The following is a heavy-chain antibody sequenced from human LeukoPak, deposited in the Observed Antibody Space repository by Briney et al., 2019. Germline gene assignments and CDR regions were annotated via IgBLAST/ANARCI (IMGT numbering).Heavy chain of an antibody. CDR1: GGSISSYY. CDR3: ARGSTTVTNSDAFDI. V-gene: IGHV4-59*12. CDR2: ISYTGDT. J-gene: IGHJ3*02. D-gene: IGHD4-17*01. Sequence: SETLSLTCTVSGGSISSYYWSWIRQPPGKGLEWIGYISYTGDTKSNPSLKSRVTISVDTSKKQFSLKLTSVTAADTAVYYCARGSTTVTNSDAFDIWGQGTMVTVSS.